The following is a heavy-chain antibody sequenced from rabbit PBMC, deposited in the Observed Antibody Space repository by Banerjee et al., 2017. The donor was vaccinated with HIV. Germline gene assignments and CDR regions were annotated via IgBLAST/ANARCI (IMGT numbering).Heavy chain of an antibody. J-gene: IGHJ6*01. CDR1: GFSFSSSYW. CDR2: IYAGSSGSA. D-gene: IGHD6-1*01. CDR3: ARGDHAGYGYVDGMDL. V-gene: IGHV1S45*01. Sequence: QEQLEESGGDLVKPEGSLTLTCTASGFSFSSSYWICWVRQAPGKGLEWIACIYAGSSGSAYYASWAKGRFTISKTSSTTVTLQMTSLTAADTAAYFCARGDHAGYGYVDGMDLWGPGTLVTVS.